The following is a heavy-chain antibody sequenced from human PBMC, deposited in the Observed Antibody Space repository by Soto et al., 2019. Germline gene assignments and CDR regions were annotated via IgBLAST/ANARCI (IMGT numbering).Heavy chain of an antibody. CDR3: ARDSGYCSSTRCPNTDAFDI. Sequence: ASVKVSCKASGYTFTSYGISWVRQAPGQGLEWMGWISAYNGNTNYAQKLQGRVTMTTDTSTSTAYMELRSLRSDDTAVYYCARDSGYCSSTRCPNTDAFDIWGQGTMVTVSS. J-gene: IGHJ3*02. CDR1: GYTFTSYG. D-gene: IGHD2-2*03. V-gene: IGHV1-18*01. CDR2: ISAYNGNT.